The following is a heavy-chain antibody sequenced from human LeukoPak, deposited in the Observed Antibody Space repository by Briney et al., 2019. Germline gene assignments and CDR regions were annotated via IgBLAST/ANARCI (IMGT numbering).Heavy chain of an antibody. CDR3: ARALRWELNY. D-gene: IGHD1-26*01. CDR2: IFYSGST. CDR1: GGSISSYC. Sequence: SETLSLTCTVSGGSISSYCWSWIRQPPGKGLEWIGYIFYSGSTNYNPSLKSRVTISVDTSKNQFSLKLSSVTAADTAVYYCARALRWELNYWGQGTLVTVSS. J-gene: IGHJ4*02. V-gene: IGHV4-59*01.